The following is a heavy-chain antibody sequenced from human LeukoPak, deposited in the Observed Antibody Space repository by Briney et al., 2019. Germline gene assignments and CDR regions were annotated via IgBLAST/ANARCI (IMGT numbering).Heavy chain of an antibody. CDR3: AREMLAAVAAQS. Sequence: PGGSLRLSCAASGFTFSNYWMHWVRQAPGKGLVWVSRIKNDGSRTSYADSVKGRFTISRDNAKNTLYLQMNSLRAEDTAVYYCAREMLAAVAAQSWGQGTLVTVSS. CDR1: GFTFSNYW. CDR2: IKNDGSRT. J-gene: IGHJ5*02. V-gene: IGHV3-74*01. D-gene: IGHD6-19*01.